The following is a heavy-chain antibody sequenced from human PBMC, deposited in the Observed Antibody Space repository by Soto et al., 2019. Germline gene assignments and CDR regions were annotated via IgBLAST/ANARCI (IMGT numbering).Heavy chain of an antibody. D-gene: IGHD6-13*01. J-gene: IGHJ3*02. Sequence: QVQLVQSGAEVKKPGSSVKVSCKASGGTFSSYAISWVRQAPGQGLEWMGGIIPIFGTANYAQKFQGRVTITADESTSTAYMELSSLRSEDTAVYYCARLVGRIAAAAGAFDIWGQGTMVTVSS. CDR1: GGTFSSYA. CDR2: IIPIFGTA. CDR3: ARLVGRIAAAAGAFDI. V-gene: IGHV1-69*01.